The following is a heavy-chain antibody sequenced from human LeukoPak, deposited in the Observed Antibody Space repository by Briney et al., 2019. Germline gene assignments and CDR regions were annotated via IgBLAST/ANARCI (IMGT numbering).Heavy chain of an antibody. CDR3: ARSSDPMIGVNYDSSAENWFDP. CDR2: IYTSGST. D-gene: IGHD3-22*01. CDR1: GGSISSGSYY. Sequence: SETLSLTCTVSGGSISSGSYYWSWIRQPAGKGLEWIGRIYTSGSTNYNPSLKSRVTISVDTSKNQFSLKLSSVTAADTAVYYCARSSDPMIGVNYDSSAENWFDPWGQGTLVTVSS. J-gene: IGHJ5*02. V-gene: IGHV4-61*02.